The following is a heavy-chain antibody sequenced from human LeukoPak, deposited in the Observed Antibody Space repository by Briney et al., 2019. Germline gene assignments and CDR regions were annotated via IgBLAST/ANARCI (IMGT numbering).Heavy chain of an antibody. CDR1: GFTFSSYA. CDR2: INGGGGAT. J-gene: IGHJ4*02. Sequence: GGSLRLSCAASGFTFSSYAMSWVRQAPGKGLEWVSGINGGGGATYYADSVKGRFTITRDNSKNTLYLQMNSLRVEDTAVYYCAKGFWSGYSDYWGQGTLVTVSS. V-gene: IGHV3-23*01. D-gene: IGHD3-3*01. CDR3: AKGFWSGYSDY.